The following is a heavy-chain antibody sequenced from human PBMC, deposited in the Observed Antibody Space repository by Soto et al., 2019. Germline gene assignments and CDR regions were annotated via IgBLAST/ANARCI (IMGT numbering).Heavy chain of an antibody. CDR1: GFTFSSYA. CDR2: ISYDGSNK. D-gene: IGHD4-17*01. CDR3: AREVDYGDYFLFDY. J-gene: IGHJ4*02. Sequence: QVQLVESGGGVVQPGRSLRLSCAASGFTFSSYAMHWVRQAPGKGLEWVAVISYDGSNKYYADSVKGRFTISRDNSKNTLYLQMNSLRAEDTAVYYCAREVDYGDYFLFDYWGQGTLVTVSS. V-gene: IGHV3-30-3*01.